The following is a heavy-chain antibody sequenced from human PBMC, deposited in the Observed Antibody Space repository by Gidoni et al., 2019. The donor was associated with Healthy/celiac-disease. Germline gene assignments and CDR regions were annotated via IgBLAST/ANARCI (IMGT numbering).Heavy chain of an antibody. CDR3: AKDRFHVAGIFDY. D-gene: IGHD6-19*01. CDR2: MSGSGGST. CDR1: GFPLSSYA. V-gene: IGHV3-23*01. J-gene: IGHJ4*02. Sequence: EVQLLEYGGGLGQPGGSLRLYCGASGFPLSSYAMTWVRQAPGKGVEWVSAMSGSGGSTYDADSVKGRFTISRDNSKNTLYLQMNSLRAEDTAVYYCAKDRFHVAGIFDYWGQGTLVTVSS.